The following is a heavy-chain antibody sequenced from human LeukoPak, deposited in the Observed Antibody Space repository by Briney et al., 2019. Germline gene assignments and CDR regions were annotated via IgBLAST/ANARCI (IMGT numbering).Heavy chain of an antibody. J-gene: IGHJ4*02. D-gene: IGHD3-22*01. Sequence: QPGRSLRLSCTASGFTFGDYAMSWFRQAPGKGLEWASAISGSGGSTYYADSVKGRFTISRDNSKNTLYLQMNSLRAEDTAVYYCAKDLELGIKWDSSGFYFDYWGQGTLVTVSS. CDR2: ISGSGGST. CDR1: GFTFGDYA. V-gene: IGHV3-23*01. CDR3: AKDLELGIKWDSSGFYFDY.